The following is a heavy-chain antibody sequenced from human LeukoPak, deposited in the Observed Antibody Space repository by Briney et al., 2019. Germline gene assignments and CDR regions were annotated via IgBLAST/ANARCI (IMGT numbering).Heavy chain of an antibody. CDR1: GGSISSGDYY. CDR3: ARNWGPANAAFDM. J-gene: IGHJ3*02. V-gene: IGHV4-30-4*08. CDR2: IYHSGST. Sequence: PSQTLSLTCTVSGGSISSGDYYWSWIRQPPGKGLEWIGSIYHSGSTYYNPSLKSRVTISVDTSKNHFSLKLSSVTAADTAVYYCARNWGPANAAFDMWGQGTMVTVSS. D-gene: IGHD7-27*01.